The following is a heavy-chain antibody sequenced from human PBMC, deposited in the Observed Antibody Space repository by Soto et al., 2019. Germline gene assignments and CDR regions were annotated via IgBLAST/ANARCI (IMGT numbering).Heavy chain of an antibody. CDR2: IPYDGSNK. CDR3: AKDLEYSSSRFDY. J-gene: IGHJ4*02. CDR1: GFPFSNYG. V-gene: IGHV3-30*18. D-gene: IGHD6-6*01. Sequence: TGGSLRLSCAASGFPFSNYGVHWVRQAPGKGLEWVAVIPYDGSNKYYADSVKGRFTISRDNSKNTLYLQMNSLRVEDTAVYYCAKDLEYSSSRFDYWGQGTLVTVSS.